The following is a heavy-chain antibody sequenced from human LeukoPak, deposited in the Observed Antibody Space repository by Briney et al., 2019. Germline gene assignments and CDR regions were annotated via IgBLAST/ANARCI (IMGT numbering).Heavy chain of an antibody. V-gene: IGHV1-69*13. CDR3: ARSREGDQPKVEYSSSFLYYMDV. CDR1: GGTFSSYA. Sequence: ASVKVSCKASGGTFSSYAISWVRQAPGQGLEWMGGIIPIFGTANYAQKFQGRVTITADESTSTAYMELSSLRSEDTAVYYCARSREGDQPKVEYSSSFLYYMDVWGKGTTVTVSS. J-gene: IGHJ6*03. CDR2: IIPIFGTA. D-gene: IGHD6-6*01.